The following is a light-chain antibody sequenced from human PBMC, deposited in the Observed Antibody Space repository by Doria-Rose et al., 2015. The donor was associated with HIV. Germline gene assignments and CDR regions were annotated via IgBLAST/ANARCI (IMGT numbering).Light chain of an antibody. V-gene: IGKV3-20*01. CDR1: QSFSSNY. Sequence: TQAPGTLSLSPGERATLSCRASQSFSSNYLAWYQQKPGQAPSLLIYDGSTRATGIPDRFSGSGSGTDFTLTINRLEPEDFALYYCHQYGTSWTFGQGTKVE. CDR3: HQYGTSWT. J-gene: IGKJ1*01. CDR2: DGS.